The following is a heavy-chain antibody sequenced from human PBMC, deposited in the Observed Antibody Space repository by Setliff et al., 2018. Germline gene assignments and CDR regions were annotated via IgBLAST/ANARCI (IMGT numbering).Heavy chain of an antibody. Sequence: SETLSLTCTVSGGSIINNNYYWGWIRQPPGKGLEWIGTIYYSGTTYYNPSLKSRVTISIDTSKNQFSLNLNSVTAADTAAYYCASRTTGPGGWFDFWGQGSLVTVSS. V-gene: IGHV4-39*01. CDR2: IYYSGTT. CDR3: ASRTTGPGGWFDF. D-gene: IGHD1-1*01. CDR1: GGSIINNNYY. J-gene: IGHJ5*01.